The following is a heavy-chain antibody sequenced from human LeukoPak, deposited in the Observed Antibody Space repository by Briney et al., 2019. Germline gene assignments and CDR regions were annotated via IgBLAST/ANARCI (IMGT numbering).Heavy chain of an antibody. CDR1: GYTFTGYQ. CDR3: ARQGYCSSTSCYTAAFDI. D-gene: IGHD2-2*02. Sequence: ASVKVSCKASGYTFTGYQMHWVRLAPGQGLEWMGWINPDSGGTNYAQRFQGRVTMTRDTSISTACMELSRLTSDDTAVYYCARQGYCSSTSCYTAAFDIWGQGTMVTVSS. J-gene: IGHJ3*02. V-gene: IGHV1-2*02. CDR2: INPDSGGT.